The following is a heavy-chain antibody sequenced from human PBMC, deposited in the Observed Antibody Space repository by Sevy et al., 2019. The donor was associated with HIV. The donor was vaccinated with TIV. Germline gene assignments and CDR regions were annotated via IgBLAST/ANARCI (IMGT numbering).Heavy chain of an antibody. D-gene: IGHD3-16*02. CDR3: ARESSYDYVWGSYRRYGYYFDY. V-gene: IGHV3-7*03. Sequence: GGSLRLSCAASGFTFSSYWMSWVRQAPGKGLEWVANIKQDGSEKYYVNSVMGRCTISRDNAKNSLYLQMNSLRAEDTAVYYCARESSYDYVWGSYRRYGYYFDYWGQGTLVTVSS. CDR1: GFTFSSYW. J-gene: IGHJ4*02. CDR2: IKQDGSEK.